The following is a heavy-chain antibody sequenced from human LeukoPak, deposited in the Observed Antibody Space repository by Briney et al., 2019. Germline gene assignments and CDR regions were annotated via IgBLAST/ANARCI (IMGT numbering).Heavy chain of an antibody. CDR3: ARGRSNVWYSRSWAFDY. J-gene: IGHJ4*02. D-gene: IGHD6-13*01. V-gene: IGHV3-21*01. Sequence: GGSLRLSCAASGFTFSRHAMRLVRQAPGKGLEWVSSISSSSSYIYYADSVKGRFTISRDNAKNSLYLQMNSLRAEDTAVYYCARGRSNVWYSRSWAFDYWGQGTLVTVSS. CDR1: GFTFSRHA. CDR2: ISSSSSYI.